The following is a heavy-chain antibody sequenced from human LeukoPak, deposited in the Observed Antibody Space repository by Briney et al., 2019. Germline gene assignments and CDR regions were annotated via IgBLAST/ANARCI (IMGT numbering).Heavy chain of an antibody. J-gene: IGHJ6*02. V-gene: IGHV3-48*03. D-gene: IGHD3-10*02. CDR2: ISSSGSTI. CDR1: GFTFSSYE. CDR3: ARDLHYYVAMDV. Sequence: GGSLRLSCAASGFTFSSYEMNWVRQAPGKGLEWVSYISSSGSTIYYADSVKGRFTISRDNAKNSLYLQVNSLRAEDTALYYCARDLHYYVAMDVWGQGTTVTVSS.